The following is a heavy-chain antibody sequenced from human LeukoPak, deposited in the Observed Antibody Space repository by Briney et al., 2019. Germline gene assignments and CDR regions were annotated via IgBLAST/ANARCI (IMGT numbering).Heavy chain of an antibody. CDR2: IKSKTDGGTT. CDR1: GFTFSNAW. J-gene: IGHJ4*02. Sequence: GGSLRLPCAASGFTFSNAWMSWVRQAPGKGLEWVGRIKSKTDGGTTDYAAPVKGRFTISRDDSKNTLYLQMNSLKTEDTAVYYCTTVAAAYYGDPGGYWGQGTLVTVSS. V-gene: IGHV3-15*01. CDR3: TTVAAAYYGDPGGY. D-gene: IGHD4-17*01.